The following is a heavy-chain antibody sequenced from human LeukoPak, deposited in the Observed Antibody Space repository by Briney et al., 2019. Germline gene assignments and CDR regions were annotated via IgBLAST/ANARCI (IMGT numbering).Heavy chain of an antibody. J-gene: IGHJ3*02. D-gene: IGHD6-13*01. CDR3: ARETAAMAFDI. V-gene: IGHV1-69*06. CDR1: GGTFSSYA. CDR2: IIPIFGTA. Sequence: SVKVSCKASGGTFSSYAISWVRQAPGQGLEWMGGIIPIFGTANYAQKFQGRVTITADKSTSTAYMEPSSLRSEDTAVYYCARETAAMAFDIWGQGTMVTVSS.